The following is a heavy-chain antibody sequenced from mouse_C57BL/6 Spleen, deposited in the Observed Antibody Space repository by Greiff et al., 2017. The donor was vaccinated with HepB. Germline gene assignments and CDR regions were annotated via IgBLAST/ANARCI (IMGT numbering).Heavy chain of an antibody. J-gene: IGHJ2*01. CDR3: TTMITTNYFDY. CDR1: GYTFTDYE. Sequence: QVQLKESGAELVRPGASVTLSCKASGYTFTDYEMHWVKQTPVHGLEWIGAIDPETGGTAYNQKFKGKAILTADKSSSTAYMELRSLTSEDSAVYYCTTMITTNYFDYWGQGTTLTVSS. CDR2: IDPETGGT. D-gene: IGHD2-4*01. V-gene: IGHV1-15*01.